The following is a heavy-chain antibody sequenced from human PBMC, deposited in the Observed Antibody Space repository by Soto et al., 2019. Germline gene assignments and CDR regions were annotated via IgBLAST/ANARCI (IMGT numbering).Heavy chain of an antibody. D-gene: IGHD3-22*01. CDR3: AHRVTYYYDSSGYYWFDP. CDR1: GFSLSTSGVG. J-gene: IGHJ5*02. V-gene: IGHV2-5*01. CDR2: IYWNDDK. Sequence: SGPTLVNPTHTLTLTCTFSGFSLSTSGVGVGWIRQPPGKALEWLALIYWNDDKRYSPSLKSRLTITKDTSKNQVVLTMTNMDPVDTATYYCAHRVTYYYDSSGYYWFDPWGQGTLVTVS.